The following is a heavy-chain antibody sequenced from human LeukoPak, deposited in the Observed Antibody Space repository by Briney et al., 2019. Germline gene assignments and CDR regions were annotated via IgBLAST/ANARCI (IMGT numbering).Heavy chain of an antibody. CDR2: IKSDETST. V-gene: IGHV3-74*01. CDR1: GFTFSRSW. CDR3: ARDGEAASGYASGGFDS. J-gene: IGHJ4*02. Sequence: GGSLRLSRAASGFTFSRSWMHWVRQAPGEGLVWVSRIKSDETSTTYAESVKGRFTISRDNAKNTVYLQMNSLRVEDTAVYYCARDGEAASGYASGGFDSWGQGTLVTVSS. D-gene: IGHD5-12*01.